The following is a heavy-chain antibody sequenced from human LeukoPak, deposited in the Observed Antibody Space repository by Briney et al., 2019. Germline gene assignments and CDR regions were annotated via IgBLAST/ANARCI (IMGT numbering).Heavy chain of an antibody. D-gene: IGHD6-19*01. V-gene: IGHV4-39*07. CDR1: GDSISSSNSY. CDR3: ARQIAVAGKAGFDY. J-gene: IGHJ4*02. Sequence: SETLSLTCTVSGDSISSSNSYWGWIRQPPGKGLEWIGSMWFGATTSYDPSLKSRVTISIDPSKNQFSLKLSSVTAADTAVYYCARQIAVAGKAGFDYWGQGTLVTVSS. CDR2: MWFGATT.